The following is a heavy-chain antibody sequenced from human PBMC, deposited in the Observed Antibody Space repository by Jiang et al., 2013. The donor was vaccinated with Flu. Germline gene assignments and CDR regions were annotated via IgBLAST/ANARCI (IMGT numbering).Heavy chain of an antibody. D-gene: IGHD3-22*01. CDR2: ISFDGSNK. CDR3: ARAWGVMTTADY. CDR1: GFTFSSFA. J-gene: IGHJ4*02. Sequence: GGGVVQPGRSLRLSCAASGFTFSSFAMHWVRQAPGKGLEWVAVISFDGSNKYYADSVKGRFTISRDNSKNTLYLQMNSLRAEDTAVYYCARAWGVMTTADYWGQGTLVTVSS. V-gene: IGHV3-30-3*01.